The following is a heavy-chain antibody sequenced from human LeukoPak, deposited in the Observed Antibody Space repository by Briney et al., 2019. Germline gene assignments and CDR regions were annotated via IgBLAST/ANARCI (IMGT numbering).Heavy chain of an antibody. J-gene: IGHJ4*02. D-gene: IGHD2-15*01. CDR2: ISSDGSNK. CDR1: GFTFSNYG. Sequence: GRSLRLSCAASGFTFSNYGMHWVRQAPGKGLEWVAVISSDGSNKYYADSVKGRFTISRDNSKNTLYLQMNSLRAEDTAVYYCAKGSCSGGSCYPRYFDYWGQGTLVTVSS. V-gene: IGHV3-30*18. CDR3: AKGSCSGGSCYPRYFDY.